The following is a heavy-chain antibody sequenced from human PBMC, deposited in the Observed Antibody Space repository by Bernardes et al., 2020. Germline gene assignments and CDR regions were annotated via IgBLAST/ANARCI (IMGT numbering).Heavy chain of an antibody. Sequence: SETLSLTCFVSAYSITTSSYWGWIRQTPEKGLEWIGTIYHTGSTYYNPSLKSRVTISVDTSKNQFSLNLRSVTAADTAIYYCTRSSGIVVAEVDSWGQGTLVTVSS. V-gene: IGHV4-38-2*01. D-gene: IGHD6-19*01. J-gene: IGHJ4*02. CDR1: AYSITTSSY. CDR3: TRSSGIVVAEVDS. CDR2: IYHTGST.